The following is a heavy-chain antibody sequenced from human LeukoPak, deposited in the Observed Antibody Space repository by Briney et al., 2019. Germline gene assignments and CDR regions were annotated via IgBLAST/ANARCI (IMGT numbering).Heavy chain of an antibody. CDR1: GVTVSSTD. CDR2: IFSGGGT. V-gene: IGHV3-53*01. CDR3: ARDLDGPENY. D-gene: IGHD3-3*01. Sequence: GGSLRLSCAVSGVTVSSTDMSWVRQAPGKGLELVSVIFSGGGTYYTGSVKGRFTISRDNSKNTLYLQMNSLRAEDTAVYYCARDLDGPENYWGQGTLVTVSS. J-gene: IGHJ4*02.